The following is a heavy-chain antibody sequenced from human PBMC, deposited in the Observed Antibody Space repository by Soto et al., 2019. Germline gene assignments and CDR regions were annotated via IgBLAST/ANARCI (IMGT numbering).Heavy chain of an antibody. CDR3: ATLSFGWSR. V-gene: IGHV4-34*01. CDR2: INHSGST. CDR1: GGSFSGCS. J-gene: IGHJ4*02. Sequence: SETLSLTCAVYGGSFSGCSWSWIRQPPGKGLEWIGEINHSGSTNYNPSLKSRVTISVDTSKNQFSLKLSSVTAADTAVYYCATLSFGWSRGGQGTLVT. D-gene: IGHD6-19*01.